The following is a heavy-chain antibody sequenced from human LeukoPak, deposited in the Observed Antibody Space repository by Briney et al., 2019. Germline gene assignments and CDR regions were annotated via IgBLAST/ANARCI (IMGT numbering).Heavy chain of an antibody. Sequence: ASVKVSCKASGYTFTSYGISWVRQAPGQGLEWMGWISAYNGNTNYAQKLQGRVTMTTDTSTSTAYMELRSLRSDDTAVYYCARDHWRGYSGSYTDAFDIWGQGTMVTVSS. CDR2: ISAYNGNT. CDR3: ARDHWRGYSGSYTDAFDI. CDR1: GYTFTSYG. V-gene: IGHV1-18*01. J-gene: IGHJ3*02. D-gene: IGHD1-26*01.